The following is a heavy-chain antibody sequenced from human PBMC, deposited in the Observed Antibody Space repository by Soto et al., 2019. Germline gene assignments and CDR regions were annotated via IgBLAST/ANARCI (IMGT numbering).Heavy chain of an antibody. V-gene: IGHV3-23*01. J-gene: IGHJ6*03. D-gene: IGHD3-16*01. CDR3: AKDPDRGNYYYYFMAV. CDR2: ISGSGGST. CDR1: GGTFIGLG. Sequence: PWVPLRLSWAASGGTFIGLGRSWIRQAPGKGLEWVSAISGSGGSTYYADSVKGRFTISRENSKNTLYLQMNSLRAEDTAVYYCAKDPDRGNYYYYFMAVWGKGTSVTVTS.